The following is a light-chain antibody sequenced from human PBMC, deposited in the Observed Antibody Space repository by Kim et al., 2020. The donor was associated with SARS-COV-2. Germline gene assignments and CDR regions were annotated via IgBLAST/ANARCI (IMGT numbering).Light chain of an antibody. Sequence: EIVLTQSPATLSLSPGERATVSCRASQSVSTYLAWYQQKPGQAPRLLISEASSRATGIPARFSGSGSGTDFTLTISSLEPEDFAVYYCQQRSNWPITFGQGTRLEIK. J-gene: IGKJ5*01. CDR2: EAS. CDR1: QSVSTY. CDR3: QQRSNWPIT. V-gene: IGKV3-11*01.